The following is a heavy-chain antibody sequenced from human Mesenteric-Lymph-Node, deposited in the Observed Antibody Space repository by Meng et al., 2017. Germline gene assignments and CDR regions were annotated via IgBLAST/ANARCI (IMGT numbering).Heavy chain of an antibody. CDR3: ARDTFQDYDFWSGYFLDY. J-gene: IGHJ4*02. D-gene: IGHD3-3*01. V-gene: IGHV1-18*01. CDR1: SYTFTSYG. Sequence: QVKLVQSGAEVKKPGASVKVSCKASSYTFTSYGISCVRQAPGQGLEWMGWISAYNGNTNYAQKLQGKVTMTTDTSTSTAYMELRRLRSDDTAVYYCARDTFQDYDFWSGYFLDYWGQGTLVTVSS. CDR2: ISAYNGNT.